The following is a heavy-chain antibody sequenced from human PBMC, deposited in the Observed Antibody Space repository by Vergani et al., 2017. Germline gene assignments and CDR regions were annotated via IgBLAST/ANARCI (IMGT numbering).Heavy chain of an antibody. D-gene: IGHD4-23*01. CDR2: ISGSGGST. CDR3: AKVGAYGGKVLPYYFDY. J-gene: IGHJ4*02. CDR1: GFTFRSYA. V-gene: IGHV3-23*01. Sequence: EVQLLESGGGLVQPGGSLRLSCAASGFTFRSYAMSWVRQATGKGLEWVSAISGSGGSTYYADSVKGRFTISRDNSKNTLYLQMNSLRAEDTAVYYCAKVGAYGGKVLPYYFDYWGQGTLVTVSS.